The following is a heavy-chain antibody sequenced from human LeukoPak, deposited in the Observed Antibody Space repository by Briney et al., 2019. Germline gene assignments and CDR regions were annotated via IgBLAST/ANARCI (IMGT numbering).Heavy chain of an antibody. CDR3: ASTPFGELTNFDY. CDR2: ISSSSSTI. Sequence: PGGPLRLSCAASGFTFSSYSMNWVRQAPGKGLEWVSYISSSSSTIYYADSVKGRFTISRDNAKNSLYLQMNSLRAEDTAVYYCASTPFGELTNFDYWGQGTLVTVSS. D-gene: IGHD3-10*01. V-gene: IGHV3-48*01. CDR1: GFTFSSYS. J-gene: IGHJ4*02.